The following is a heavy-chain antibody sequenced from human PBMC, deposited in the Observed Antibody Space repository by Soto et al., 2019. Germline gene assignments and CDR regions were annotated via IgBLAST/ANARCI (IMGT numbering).Heavy chain of an antibody. D-gene: IGHD3-22*01. J-gene: IGHJ4*02. CDR1: GGTFSSYA. CDR3: ATVPSRYYDSSGIDY. CDR2: IIPIFGTA. V-gene: IGHV1-69*13. Sequence: ASVKVSCKASGGTFSSYAISWVRQAPGQGLEWMGGIIPIFGTANYAQKFQGRVTITADESTSTAYMELSSLRSEDTAVYYCATVPSRYYDSSGIDYWGQGTLVTVSS.